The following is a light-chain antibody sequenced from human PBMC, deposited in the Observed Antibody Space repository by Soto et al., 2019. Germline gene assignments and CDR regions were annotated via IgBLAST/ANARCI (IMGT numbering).Light chain of an antibody. V-gene: IGLV2-14*01. CDR3: SSYTSSSTLV. Sequence: QSALTQPASVSGSPGQSITISCTGTSSDVGGYNYVSWYQQHPGKAPKLMIYDVSSRPSGVSNRFSGSKSGNTASLTISGLQAEDEADYYCSSYTSSSTLVFGTGTKVTVL. J-gene: IGLJ1*01. CDR2: DVS. CDR1: SSDVGGYNY.